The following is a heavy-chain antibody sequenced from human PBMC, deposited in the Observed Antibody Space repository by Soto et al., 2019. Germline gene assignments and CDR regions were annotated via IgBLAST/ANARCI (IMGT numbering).Heavy chain of an antibody. J-gene: IGHJ6*04. Sequence: GGSLRLSCAASGFTFSSYSMNWVRQAPGKGLEWVSSISSSSSYIYYADSVKGRFTISRDNAKNSLYLQMNSLRAEDTAVYYCATLPHYYYGSGSYSVDVWGKGTTVTVSS. V-gene: IGHV3-21*01. CDR1: GFTFSSYS. CDR2: ISSSSSYI. CDR3: ATLPHYYYGSGSYSVDV. D-gene: IGHD3-10*01.